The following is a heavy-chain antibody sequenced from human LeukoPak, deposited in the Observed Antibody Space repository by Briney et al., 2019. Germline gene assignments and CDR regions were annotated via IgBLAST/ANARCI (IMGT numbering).Heavy chain of an antibody. CDR2: IIPIFGTA. CDR1: GGTFSSYA. V-gene: IGHV1-69*01. D-gene: IGHD3-10*01. CDR3: AGTESFESRDFDY. Sequence: SVKVSCKASGGTFSSYAISWVRQAPGQGLEWMGGIIPIFGTANYAQKFQGRVTITADESTSTAYMELSSLRSEDTAVYYCAGTESFESRDFDYWGQGTLVTVSS. J-gene: IGHJ4*02.